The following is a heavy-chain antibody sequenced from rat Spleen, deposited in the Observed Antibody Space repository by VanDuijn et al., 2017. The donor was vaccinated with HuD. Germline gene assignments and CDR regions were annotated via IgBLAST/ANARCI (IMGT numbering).Heavy chain of an antibody. Sequence: EVQLVESDGGLVQPGRSLKLSCAASGFTFSDYYMAWVRQAPTKGLEWVASISPGGDNTYYRDSVKGRFTISRDNAKTTQYLQMDSLRSEDTATYYCVTGIPFDYWGQGVMVTVSS. CDR3: VTGIPFDY. CDR1: GFTFSDYY. V-gene: IGHV5-25*01. D-gene: IGHD1-4*01. J-gene: IGHJ2*01. CDR2: ISPGGDNT.